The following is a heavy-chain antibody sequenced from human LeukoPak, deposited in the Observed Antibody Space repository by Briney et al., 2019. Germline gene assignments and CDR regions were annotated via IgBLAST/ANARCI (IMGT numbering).Heavy chain of an antibody. CDR1: GYTFTGYY. J-gene: IGHJ4*02. CDR3: ARLRDDSSGYYLIDY. CDR2: INPNSGGT. V-gene: IGHV1-2*02. D-gene: IGHD3-22*01. Sequence: ASVTVSCTASGYTFTGYYMHWVRQAPGQGLEWMGWINPNSGGTNYAQKFQGRVTMTRDTSISTAYMELSRLRSDDTAVYYCARLRDDSSGYYLIDYWGQGTLVTVSS.